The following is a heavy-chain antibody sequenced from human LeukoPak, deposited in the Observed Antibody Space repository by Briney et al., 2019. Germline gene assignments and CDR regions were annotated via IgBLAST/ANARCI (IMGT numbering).Heavy chain of an antibody. V-gene: IGHV1-2*02. CDR1: GYTFSGYY. D-gene: IGHD3-10*01. Sequence: ASVKVSCKASGYTFSGYYIFWVRRAPGQGLEWMGWINPNSGGTNYAPEFQGRLTMTRDTSITTAYMELSTLRADDTAVYYCALIGDHAWFDPWGQGTLVTVSS. CDR2: INPNSGGT. CDR3: ALIGDHAWFDP. J-gene: IGHJ5*02.